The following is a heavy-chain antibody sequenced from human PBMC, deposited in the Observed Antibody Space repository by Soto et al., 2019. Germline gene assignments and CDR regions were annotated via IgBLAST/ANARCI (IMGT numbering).Heavy chain of an antibody. Sequence: QLQLQESGPGLVKPSETLSLTCTVSGGSINSSSYYWGWIRQPPGKGLEWIGRIYYSGSTYDNPSIRSRVTISVHTSRNQFSLKLSSVTAADTAVYYCARHELVLLGIQLWNWLDPWGQGTLVTVSS. CDR1: GGSINSSSYY. CDR2: IYYSGST. D-gene: IGHD5-18*01. V-gene: IGHV4-39*01. J-gene: IGHJ5*02. CDR3: ARHELVLLGIQLWNWLDP.